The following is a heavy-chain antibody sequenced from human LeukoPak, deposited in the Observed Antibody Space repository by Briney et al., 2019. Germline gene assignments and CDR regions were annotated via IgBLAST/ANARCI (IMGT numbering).Heavy chain of an antibody. V-gene: IGHV4-30-4*01. CDR3: ARGTYYDFWSSYYYYGMDV. D-gene: IGHD3-3*01. CDR1: GGSISSGDYY. J-gene: IGHJ6*02. Sequence: PSETLSLTCTVSGGSISSGDYYWSWIRQPPGKGLEWIGYIYYSGSTYYNLSLKSRVTISVDTSKNQFSLKLSSVTAADTAVYYCARGTYYDFWSSYYYYGMDVWGQGTTVTVSS. CDR2: IYYSGST.